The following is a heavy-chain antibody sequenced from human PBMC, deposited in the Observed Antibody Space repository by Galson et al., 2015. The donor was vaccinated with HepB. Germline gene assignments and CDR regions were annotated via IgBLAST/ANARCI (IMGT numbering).Heavy chain of an antibody. V-gene: IGHV4-4*07. CDR3: ARDVGCSGGSCYSPLGYGMVV. J-gene: IGHJ6*02. CDR2: IYTSGST. Sequence: SETLSLTCTVSGGSISRYYWSWIRQPAGKGLEWIGRIYTSGSTNYNPSLKSRVTMSVDTSKNQFSLKLSSVTAADTAVYYCARDVGCSGGSCYSPLGYGMVVWGQGTTVTVSS. D-gene: IGHD2-15*01. CDR1: GGSISRYY.